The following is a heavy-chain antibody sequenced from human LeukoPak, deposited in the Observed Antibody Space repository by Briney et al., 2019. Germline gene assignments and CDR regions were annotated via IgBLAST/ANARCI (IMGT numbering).Heavy chain of an antibody. Sequence: GGSLRLSCAASGFTFSSYWMSWVRQAPGKGLEWVANIKQDGSEKYYVDSVKGRFTISRDNAKNSLYLQMNSLRAEDTAVYYCARDPGVTWLRYSSSSGGYFDYWGQGTLVTVSS. V-gene: IGHV3-7*01. D-gene: IGHD6-6*01. CDR1: GFTFSSYW. J-gene: IGHJ4*02. CDR2: IKQDGSEK. CDR3: ARDPGVTWLRYSSSSGGYFDY.